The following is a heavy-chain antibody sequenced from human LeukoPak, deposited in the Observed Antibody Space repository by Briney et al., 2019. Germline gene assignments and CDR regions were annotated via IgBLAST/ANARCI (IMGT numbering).Heavy chain of an antibody. J-gene: IGHJ4*02. CDR2: IYSDGST. CDR1: GFTVGNNY. Sequence: GGSLRLSCAASGFTVGNNYMSWVRQAPGEGLDWVSVIYSDGSTYYADSVKARFTLSRDNSKNTLYLQTNSLRADDTAVYYCARDPGGGPTHGYWGQGTLVTVSS. CDR3: ARDPGGGPTHGY. D-gene: IGHD1-26*01. V-gene: IGHV3-66*02.